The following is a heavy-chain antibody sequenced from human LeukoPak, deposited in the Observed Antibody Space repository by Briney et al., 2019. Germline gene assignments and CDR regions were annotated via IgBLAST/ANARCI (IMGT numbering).Heavy chain of an antibody. CDR2: INHSGST. CDR3: ARAAYYYDSSGYYYDPNYFDY. J-gene: IGHJ4*02. D-gene: IGHD3-22*01. CDR1: GGSFSGYY. V-gene: IGHV4-34*01. Sequence: KPSETLSLTCAVYGGSFSGYYWSWIRQPPGKGLEWIGEINHSGSTNYNPSLKSRVTILVDTSKNQFSLKLSSVTAADTAVYYCARAAYYYDSSGYYYDPNYFDYWGQGTLVTVSS.